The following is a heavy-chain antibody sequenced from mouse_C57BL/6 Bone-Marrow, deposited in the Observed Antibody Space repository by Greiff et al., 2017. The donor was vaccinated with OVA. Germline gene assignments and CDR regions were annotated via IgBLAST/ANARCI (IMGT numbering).Heavy chain of an antibody. Sequence: QVQLQQSGAELARPGASVKLSCKASGYTFTSYGISWVKQRTGQGLEWIGEIYPRSGNTYYNEKFKGKATLNADKSSITAYMELRSLTSEDSAVYFCAREGYYYGSRSDYWGQGTTLTVSS. J-gene: IGHJ2*01. CDR1: GYTFTSYG. D-gene: IGHD1-1*01. CDR3: AREGYYYGSRSDY. CDR2: IYPRSGNT. V-gene: IGHV1-81*01.